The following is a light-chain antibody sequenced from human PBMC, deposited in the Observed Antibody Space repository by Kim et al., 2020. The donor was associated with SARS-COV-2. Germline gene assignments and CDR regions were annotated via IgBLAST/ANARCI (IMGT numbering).Light chain of an antibody. V-gene: IGLV3-21*04. CDR1: STGSES. Sequence: ARGKTAQNTCGGSSTGSESVHWYQQKPDQAPVQVIYYASDSPSGIPERFSGSNAGNTATLTVSRVEAGDGADYYCQVWDSSSDHWVFGGRTQLTVL. CDR3: QVWDSSSDHWV. CDR2: YAS. J-gene: IGLJ3*02.